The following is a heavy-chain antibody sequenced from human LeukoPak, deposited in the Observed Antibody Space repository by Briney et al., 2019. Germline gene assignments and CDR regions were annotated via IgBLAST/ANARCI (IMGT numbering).Heavy chain of an antibody. Sequence: GGSLRLSCAASGFIFSTFAMHWVRQAPDKGLEWVAVISYDGSNKYYADSVKGRFTISRDNSKNTLYLQMNSLRAEDTAVYYCAREKYGSGSYYAIRYYYYYGMDVWGQGTTVTVSS. CDR1: GFIFSTFA. CDR3: AREKYGSGSYYAIRYYYYYGMDV. D-gene: IGHD3-10*01. V-gene: IGHV3-30-3*01. J-gene: IGHJ6*02. CDR2: ISYDGSNK.